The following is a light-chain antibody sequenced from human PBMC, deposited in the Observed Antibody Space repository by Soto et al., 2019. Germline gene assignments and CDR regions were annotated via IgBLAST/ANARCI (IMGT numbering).Light chain of an antibody. CDR3: QQSYSTPIT. CDR2: AAS. CDR1: QSISSY. J-gene: IGKJ5*01. V-gene: IGKV1-39*01. Sequence: DIQMTQSPSSLSASVGDRVTITCRASQSISSYLNWYQQKPGKAPKLLIYAASRLQSGVPSRFSGSGSGTDFTLTSSLLPPEDFANYYCQQSYSTPITFGQGTRLEIK.